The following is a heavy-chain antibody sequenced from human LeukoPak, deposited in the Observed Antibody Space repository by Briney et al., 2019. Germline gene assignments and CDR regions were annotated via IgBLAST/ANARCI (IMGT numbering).Heavy chain of an antibody. CDR2: MNPNSGGT. CDR1: GYTFTVNY. J-gene: IGHJ4*02. D-gene: IGHD2-2*01. Sequence: ASVKVSCKPSGYTFTVNYLHWVRQAPGQGLEWVGWMNPNSGGTGYAQKFQGRVTMTRDTSISTAYMELSSLTSDDTAVYYCTRGAGTSWVDYWGQGSLVTVSS. CDR3: TRGAGTSWVDY. V-gene: IGHV1-2*02.